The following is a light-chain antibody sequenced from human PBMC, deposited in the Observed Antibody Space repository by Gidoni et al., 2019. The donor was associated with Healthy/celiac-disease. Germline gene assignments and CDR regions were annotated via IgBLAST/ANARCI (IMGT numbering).Light chain of an antibody. CDR2: AAS. CDR1: QSISSY. J-gene: IGKJ4*01. CDR3: QQSYSTPLT. Sequence: DIQMTQSPSYLSASVGDRVTITCRASQSISSYLNWYQQKPGKAPKLLSYAASSLQSGVPSRFSGSGSVTDFTLTISSLQPEDFATYYCQQSYSTPLTFGGGTKVEIK. V-gene: IGKV1-39*01.